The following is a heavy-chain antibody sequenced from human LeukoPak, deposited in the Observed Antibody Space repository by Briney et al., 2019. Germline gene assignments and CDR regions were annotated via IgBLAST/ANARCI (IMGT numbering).Heavy chain of an antibody. CDR2: IIPILGIA. Sequence: SVKVSCKASGGTFSSYAISWVRQAPGQGLEWMGRIIPILGIANYAQKFQGRVTITADESTSTAYMELSSLRSEDTAVYYCARDFGDYYDSSGYSLNYFDYWGQGTLVTVSS. D-gene: IGHD3-22*01. CDR3: ARDFGDYYDSSGYSLNYFDY. V-gene: IGHV1-69*04. J-gene: IGHJ4*02. CDR1: GGTFSSYA.